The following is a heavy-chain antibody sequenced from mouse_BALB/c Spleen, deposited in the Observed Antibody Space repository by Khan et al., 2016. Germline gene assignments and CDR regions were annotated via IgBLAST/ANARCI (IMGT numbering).Heavy chain of an antibody. V-gene: IGHV1-20*01. CDR2: IHPNNGKT. J-gene: IGHJ3*01. D-gene: IGHD2-3*01. Sequence: VQLQQSGPELVKPGASVKISCKAAGYSFPDYFMNWVRQSHGKGLEWIGRIHPNNGKTFHNQKFKVKATLTVDNSSSTAHMDLQSLNSADSAVSCFGPDGHYAYWGPGTLVTVS. CDR3: GPDGHYAY. CDR1: GYSFPDYF.